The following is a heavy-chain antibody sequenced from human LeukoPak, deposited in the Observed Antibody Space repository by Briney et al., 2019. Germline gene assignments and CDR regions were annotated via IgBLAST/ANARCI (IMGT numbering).Heavy chain of an antibody. CDR3: ARGEMATIHDY. CDR1: GFTFSSYG. J-gene: IGHJ4*02. V-gene: IGHV3-33*01. CDR2: IWYDGSNK. D-gene: IGHD5-24*01. Sequence: GGSLRLSCAASGFTFSSYGMHWVRQAPGKGLEWVAVIWYDGSNKYYADSVKGRFTISGDNSKNTLYLQMNSLRAEDTAVYYCARGEMATIHDYWGQGTLVTVSS.